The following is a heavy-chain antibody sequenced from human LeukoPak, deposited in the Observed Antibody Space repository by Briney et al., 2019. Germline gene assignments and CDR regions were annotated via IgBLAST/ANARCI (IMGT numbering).Heavy chain of an antibody. CDR2: INHSGST. CDR3: AGAETYYYDSVWFDP. Sequence: SETLSLTCAVYGGSFSGYYWSWIRQPPGKGLEWIGEINHSGSTNYNPSLKSRVTISVDTSENQFSLKLSSVTAADTAVYYCAGAETYYYDSVWFDPWGQGTLVTVSS. CDR1: GGSFSGYY. V-gene: IGHV4-34*01. J-gene: IGHJ5*02. D-gene: IGHD3-22*01.